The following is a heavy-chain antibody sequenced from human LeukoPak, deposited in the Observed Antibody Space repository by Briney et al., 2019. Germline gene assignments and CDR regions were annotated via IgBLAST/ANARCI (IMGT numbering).Heavy chain of an antibody. D-gene: IGHD1-26*01. CDR3: ARSYSGSYYYYYYYYMDV. V-gene: IGHV1-69*05. Sequence: ASVKVSCKASGGTFSSYAISWVRQAPGQGLEWMGGIIPIFGTANYAQKFQGRVTITTDESTSTAYMELSSLRSEDTAVYYCARSYSGSYYYYYYYYMDVWGKGTTVPVSS. CDR2: IIPIFGTA. CDR1: GGTFSSYA. J-gene: IGHJ6*03.